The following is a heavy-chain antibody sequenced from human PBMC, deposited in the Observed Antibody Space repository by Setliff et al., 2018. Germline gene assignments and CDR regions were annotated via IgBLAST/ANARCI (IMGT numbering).Heavy chain of an antibody. D-gene: IGHD3-22*01. CDR1: GGSISSSDW. Sequence: SETLSLTCDVSGGSISSSDWWSWVRQPPGKGLEWIGETYHGENTNYHPSLESRVTISLDESTNQFSLKMTSVTAADTAVYYCARDSSGYYVPGFDMWGQGKMVTVSS. CDR3: ARDSSGYYVPGFDM. CDR2: TYHGENT. V-gene: IGHV4-4*02. J-gene: IGHJ3*02.